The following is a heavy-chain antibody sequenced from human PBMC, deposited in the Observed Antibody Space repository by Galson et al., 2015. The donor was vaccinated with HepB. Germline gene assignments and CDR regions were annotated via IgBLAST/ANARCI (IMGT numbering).Heavy chain of an antibody. CDR1: GGSISSYY. CDR3: ARVGDDYGDYHYFDY. J-gene: IGHJ4*02. Sequence: SETLSLTCTVSGGSISSYYWSWIRQPPGKGLEWIGYIYYSGSTNYNPSLKSRVTISVDTSKNQFSLKLSSVTAADTAVYYCARVGDDYGDYHYFDYWGQGTLVTVSS. D-gene: IGHD4-17*01. CDR2: IYYSGST. V-gene: IGHV4-59*01.